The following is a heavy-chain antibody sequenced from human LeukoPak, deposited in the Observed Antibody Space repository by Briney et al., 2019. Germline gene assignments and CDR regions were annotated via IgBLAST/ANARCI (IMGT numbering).Heavy chain of an antibody. D-gene: IGHD2-8*01. CDR2: IYYRRNT. CDR1: GGSISSYH. Sequence: SETPSLTCTVSGGSISSYHWSWIRQSPGKGLEWIGYIYYRRNTNYNPSLKSRVTISVDTSKNQFSLKLSSVTAADTAVYYCARTRTDGFQDYWGQGTLVTVSS. CDR3: ARTRTDGFQDY. J-gene: IGHJ4*02. V-gene: IGHV4-59*01.